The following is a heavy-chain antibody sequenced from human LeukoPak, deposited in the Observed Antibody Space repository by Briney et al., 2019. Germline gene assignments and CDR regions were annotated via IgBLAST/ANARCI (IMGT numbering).Heavy chain of an antibody. CDR3: ARASESGWREFDY. Sequence: GASVKVSCKASAYTFTSQGISWVRQAPGQGLEWMGWISDYNGNTNYAQKFQGRVTMTTDTPTSTAYMELRSLRSDDAAVYYCARASESGWREFDYWGQGTLVTVSS. CDR1: AYTFTSQG. CDR2: ISDYNGNT. V-gene: IGHV1-18*01. J-gene: IGHJ4*02. D-gene: IGHD6-19*01.